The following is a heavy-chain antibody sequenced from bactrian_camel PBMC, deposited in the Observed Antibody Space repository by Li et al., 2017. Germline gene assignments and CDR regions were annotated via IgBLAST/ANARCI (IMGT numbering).Heavy chain of an antibody. Sequence: HVQLVESGGGLVQPGGSLRLSCAASGFTFSSYFMNWVRQAPGKGLEWVSSIYSDGSDTHYADSVKGRFTISRDNAKNTLYLQLNSLKTEDTAMYYCGRVEYSSLTYWGQGTQVTVS. CDR3: GRVEYSSLTY. CDR2: IYSDGSDT. J-gene: IGHJ4*01. D-gene: IGHD6*01. V-gene: IGHV3S6*01. CDR1: GFTFSSYF.